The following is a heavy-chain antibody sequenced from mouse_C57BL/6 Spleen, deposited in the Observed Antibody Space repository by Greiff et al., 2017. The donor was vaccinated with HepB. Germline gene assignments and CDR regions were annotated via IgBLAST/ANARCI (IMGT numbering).Heavy chain of an antibody. Sequence: EVQLVESGGGLVQPLGSLKLSCAASGFSFNTYAMNWVRQAPGKGLEWVARIRSKSNNYATYYADSVKDRFTISRDDSESMLYLQMNNLKTEDTAMYYCVRQNDYLFAYWGQGTLVTVSA. CDR3: VRQNDYLFAY. CDR2: IRSKSNNYAT. V-gene: IGHV10-1*01. CDR1: GFSFNTYA. D-gene: IGHD2-4*01. J-gene: IGHJ3*01.